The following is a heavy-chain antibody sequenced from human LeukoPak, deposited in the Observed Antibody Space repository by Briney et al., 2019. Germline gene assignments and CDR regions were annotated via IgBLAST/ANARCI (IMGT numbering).Heavy chain of an antibody. CDR2: ISSSGKNI. V-gene: IGHV3-48*03. D-gene: IGHD2/OR15-2a*01. CDR3: ARVTYAVPDY. CDR1: GFTFSSYE. Sequence: PGGSLSLSCAASGFTFSSYEMNWVRQAPGKGLEWVSYISSSGKNIYFADSVKGRFTISRDNAKTSLFLQMNSLRAEDTAVYYCARVTYAVPDYWGQGALVAVSS. J-gene: IGHJ4*02.